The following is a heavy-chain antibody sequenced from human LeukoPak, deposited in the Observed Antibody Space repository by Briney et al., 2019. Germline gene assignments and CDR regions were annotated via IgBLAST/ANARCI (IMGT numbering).Heavy chain of an antibody. CDR1: GFTFDDYA. J-gene: IGHJ3*02. V-gene: IGHV3-9*03. CDR2: ISWNSGSI. D-gene: IGHD3-16*01. Sequence: PGRSLRLSCAASGFTFDDYAMHWVRQAPGKGLEWVSGISWNSGSIGYADSVKGRFTISRDNAKNSLYLQMNSLRAEDMALYYCAKGGLGGPDDAFDIWGQGTMVTVSS. CDR3: AKGGLGGPDDAFDI.